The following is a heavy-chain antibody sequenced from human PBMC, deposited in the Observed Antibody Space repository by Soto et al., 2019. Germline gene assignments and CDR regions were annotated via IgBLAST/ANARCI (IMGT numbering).Heavy chain of an antibody. V-gene: IGHV4-31*03. J-gene: IGHJ4*02. CDR3: ARGVLH. CDR1: GGSISSGGYY. CDR2: IYYSGST. Sequence: QVQLQESVPGLVKPSQTLSLTCTVSGGSISSGGYYWSWIRQPPRKGLEWIGSIYYSGSTYYNPSLLSGVTVAVHTSNNQFSPKLSSVNVADTVMYYSARGVLHWGQGTLVTVSS. D-gene: IGHD3-16*01.